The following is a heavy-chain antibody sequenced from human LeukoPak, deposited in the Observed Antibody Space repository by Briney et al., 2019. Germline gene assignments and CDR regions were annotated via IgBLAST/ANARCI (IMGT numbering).Heavy chain of an antibody. J-gene: IGHJ4*02. CDR1: GFTFINYA. D-gene: IGHD4-17*01. CDR3: AKEGDESDHGDYSTPYYFDY. Sequence: GGSLRLSCAASGFTFINYAMSWVRQAPGKGLEWVSGISGTGGTTYYADSVKGRFTISRDGSKNTLYLHMNSLRAEDTALYYCAKEGDESDHGDYSTPYYFDYWGQGTLVTVSS. CDR2: ISGTGGTT. V-gene: IGHV3-23*01.